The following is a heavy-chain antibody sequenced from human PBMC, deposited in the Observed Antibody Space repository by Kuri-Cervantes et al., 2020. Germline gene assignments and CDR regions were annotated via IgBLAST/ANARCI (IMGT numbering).Heavy chain of an antibody. J-gene: IGHJ3*02. Sequence: ASVKVSCKASGYTFTGYYMHWVRQAPGQGLEWMGWINPNSGGTNYAQKFQGWATMTRDTSISTAYMELSRLRSDDTAVYYCARAKSPSKKKDIVVVVAGSAFDIWGQGTMVTVSS. D-gene: IGHD2-15*01. CDR1: GYTFTGYY. CDR2: INPNSGGT. V-gene: IGHV1-2*04. CDR3: ARAKSPSKKKDIVVVVAGSAFDI.